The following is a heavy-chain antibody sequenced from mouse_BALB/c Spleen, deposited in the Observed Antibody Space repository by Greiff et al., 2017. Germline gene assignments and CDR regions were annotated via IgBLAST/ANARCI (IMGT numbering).Heavy chain of an antibody. V-gene: IGHV5-4*02. Sequence: EVQLVESGGGLVKPGGSLKLSCAASGFTFSDYYMYWVRQTPEKRLEWVATISDGGSYTYYPDSVKGRFTISRDNAKNNLYLQMSSLKSEDTAMYYCARDYDAMDYWGQGTSVTVSS. CDR2: ISDGGSYT. CDR3: ARDYDAMDY. CDR1: GFTFSDYY. J-gene: IGHJ4*01.